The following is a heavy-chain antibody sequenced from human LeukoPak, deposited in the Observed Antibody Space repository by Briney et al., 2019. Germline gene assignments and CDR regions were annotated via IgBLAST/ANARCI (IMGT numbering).Heavy chain of an antibody. CDR1: GYTFTSYG. Sequence: WASVKVSCKASGYTFTSYGISWVRQAPGQGLEWMGWISAYNGNTNYAQKLQGRVTMTTDTSTSTAYMELRSLRSDDTAVYYCAREQRYCSSTSCYFGYYYYMDVWGKGTTVTVSS. CDR2: ISAYNGNT. CDR3: AREQRYCSSTSCYFGYYYYMDV. V-gene: IGHV1-18*01. J-gene: IGHJ6*03. D-gene: IGHD2-2*01.